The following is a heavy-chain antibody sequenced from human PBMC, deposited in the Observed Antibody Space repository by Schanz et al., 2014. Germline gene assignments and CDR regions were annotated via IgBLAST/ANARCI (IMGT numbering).Heavy chain of an antibody. D-gene: IGHD3-9*01. CDR1: GFTFSNTW. J-gene: IGHJ4*02. CDR3: AKHVRSLTGNDY. CDR2: IGGSGDST. V-gene: IGHV3-23*04. Sequence: EVQLVESGGGLVKPGGSLRLSCAASGFTFSNTWMNWVRQTPGKGLEWVSGIGGSGDSTHYADSVKGRFIISRDNSKNTLYLQVNSLRAEDTAVYYCAKHVRSLTGNDYWGQGTLVTVSS.